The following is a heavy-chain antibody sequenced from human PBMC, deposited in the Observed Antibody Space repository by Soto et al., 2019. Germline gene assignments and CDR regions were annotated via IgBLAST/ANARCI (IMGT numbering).Heavy chain of an antibody. D-gene: IGHD3-22*01. J-gene: IGHJ6*02. CDR1: GLTFSSYG. CDR2: ISYDGTNK. Sequence: GGSLRLSCAASGLTFSSYGMNWVRQAPGKGLEWVAVISYDGTNKDYVDSVKGRFTISRDNSKNTLSLQMNSLRAEDTAVYYCAKARISSGYYPYSGMDVWGQGTTVTVSS. CDR3: AKARISSGYYPYSGMDV. V-gene: IGHV3-30*18.